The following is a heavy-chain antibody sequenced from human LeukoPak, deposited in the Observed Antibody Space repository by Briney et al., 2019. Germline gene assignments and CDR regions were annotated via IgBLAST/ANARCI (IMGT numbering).Heavy chain of an antibody. V-gene: IGHV3-23*01. CDR2: ISGDGT. Sequence: PGGSLRLSCAASGFTFSVYGMSWVRQAPGKGLEWVSAISGDGTYYADSVKGRFTISRDNSKDTLYLQMNSLGAEDTAVYYCARDTDYAFDVWGQGTMVTVSS. J-gene: IGHJ3*01. CDR3: ARDTDYAFDV. CDR1: GFTFSVYG.